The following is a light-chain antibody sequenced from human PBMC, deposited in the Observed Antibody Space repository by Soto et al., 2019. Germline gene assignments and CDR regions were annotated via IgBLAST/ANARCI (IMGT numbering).Light chain of an antibody. CDR2: LEGSGSY. CDR3: ETWDSNTKV. Sequence: VLTQSSSASASLGSSVKLTCTLSSGHSSYIIAWHQQQPGKAPRYLMKLEGSGSYNKGSGVPDRFSGSSSGADRYLTISNLQSEDEADYYCETWDSNTKVFGEGTKLTVL. CDR1: SGHSSYI. V-gene: IGLV4-60*03. J-gene: IGLJ3*02.